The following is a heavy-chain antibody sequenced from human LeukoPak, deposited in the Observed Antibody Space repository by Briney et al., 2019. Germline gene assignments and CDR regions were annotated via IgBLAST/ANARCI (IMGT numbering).Heavy chain of an antibody. CDR2: IYYSGST. CDR1: GASISSSSYY. J-gene: IGHJ4*02. V-gene: IGHV4-39*01. CDR3: ARAPQVFVGKYCGGDCLYYFDY. Sequence: PSETLSLTCTVSGASISSSSYYWGWIRQPPGKGLEWIGNIYYSGSTYYNPSLKSRVTISVDTSKNQFSLRVRSVTAADTAVYYCARAPQVFVGKYCGGDCLYYFDYWGQGTLVTVSS. D-gene: IGHD2-21*02.